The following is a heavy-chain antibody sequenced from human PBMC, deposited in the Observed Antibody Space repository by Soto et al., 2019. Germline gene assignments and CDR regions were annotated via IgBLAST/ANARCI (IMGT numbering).Heavy chain of an antibody. CDR2: ISYDGSNK. CDR3: ARPLWRDDYNWGYFDL. Sequence: QVQLVESGGGVVQPGRSLRLSCAASGFTFSMYAMHWVRQAPGKGLEWVAVISYDGSNKYYADSVKGRFTISRDNSKNTLYRQMNSLRAEDTAVYYCARPLWRDDYNWGYFDLWGRGTLVTVSS. V-gene: IGHV3-30-3*01. J-gene: IGHJ2*01. D-gene: IGHD4-4*01. CDR1: GFTFSMYA.